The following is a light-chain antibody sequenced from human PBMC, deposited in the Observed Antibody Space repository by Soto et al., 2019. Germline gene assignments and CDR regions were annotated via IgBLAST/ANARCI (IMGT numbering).Light chain of an antibody. V-gene: IGLV1-40*01. J-gene: IGLJ1*01. CDR3: QSYDSSLSGYV. Sequence: QSALTQPPSVSGGPWQRVTISCTGSSSNIGAGYDVHWYQHLPGTAPKLLIYGNSNRPSGVPDRFSGSNSGTSASLAITGFQAEDEADYYCQSYDSSLSGYVFVTGTKVTVL. CDR2: GNS. CDR1: SSNIGAGYD.